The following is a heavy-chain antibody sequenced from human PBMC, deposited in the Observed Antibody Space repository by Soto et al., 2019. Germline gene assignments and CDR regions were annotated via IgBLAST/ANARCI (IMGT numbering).Heavy chain of an antibody. Sequence: QVQLQESGPGLVKPSGTLSLTCAVSGGSISSSNWWSWVRQPPGKGLEWIGEIYHSGSTNYNPSLMSRVTISVDKSKNQFSLKLSSVTAADTAVYYCARADRSGSYSYYFDYWGQGTLVTVSS. CDR2: IYHSGST. CDR1: GGSISSSNW. CDR3: ARADRSGSYSYYFDY. D-gene: IGHD1-26*01. V-gene: IGHV4-4*02. J-gene: IGHJ4*02.